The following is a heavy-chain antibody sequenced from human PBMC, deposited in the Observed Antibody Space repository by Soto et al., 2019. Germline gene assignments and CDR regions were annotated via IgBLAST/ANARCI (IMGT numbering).Heavy chain of an antibody. V-gene: IGHV4-59*01. J-gene: IGHJ4*02. CDR3: TVGGAGHPFDY. Sequence: WTWIRQPPGKGLEWIGNIHYSGSTNYSPSVKGRVIISVDTSENQSSLKLSSVTTADTAVYYCTVGGAGHPFDYWGQGTLVTVSS. CDR2: IHYSGST. D-gene: IGHD3-16*01.